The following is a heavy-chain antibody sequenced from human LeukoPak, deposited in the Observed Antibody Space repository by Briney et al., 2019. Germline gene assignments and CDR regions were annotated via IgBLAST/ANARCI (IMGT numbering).Heavy chain of an antibody. Sequence: PSETLSLTCTVSGDSIRSYYWSWIRQSPGKGLEWIAYIYYNGRTDSNPSLKSRVTISLDMSKNQLSLKLNSVTAADTAVYYCVRHDYDTSWGPDWFFDLWGSGTLVIVSS. V-gene: IGHV4-59*08. D-gene: IGHD2-2*01. J-gene: IGHJ2*01. CDR3: VRHDYDTSWGPDWFFDL. CDR2: IYYNGRT. CDR1: GDSIRSYY.